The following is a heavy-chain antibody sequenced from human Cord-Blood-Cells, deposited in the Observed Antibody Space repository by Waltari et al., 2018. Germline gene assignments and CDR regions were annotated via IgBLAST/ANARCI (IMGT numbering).Heavy chain of an antibody. D-gene: IGHD3-10*01. J-gene: IGHJ4*02. CDR3: ARDDPGRGFDY. V-gene: IGHV3-48*03. CDR1: GFTFSSYE. CDR2: ISSSGSTI. Sequence: EVQLVESGGGLVQPGGSLRLSCAASGFTFSSYEMNWVRQAPGKGLEWVSYISSSGSTIYYADAVKGRFTISRDNAKNSLYLQMNSLRAEDTAVYYCARDDPGRGFDYWGQGTLVTVSS.